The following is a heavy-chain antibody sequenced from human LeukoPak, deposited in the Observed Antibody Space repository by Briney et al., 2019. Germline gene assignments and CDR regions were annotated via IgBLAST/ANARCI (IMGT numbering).Heavy chain of an antibody. D-gene: IGHD3-9*01. CDR1: GGSISSSSYY. V-gene: IGHV4-39*07. CDR3: ARFTYYDILTGYYRYYYYYGMDV. J-gene: IGHJ6*02. CDR2: INHSGST. Sequence: SETLSLTCTVSGGSISSSSYYWGWIRQPPGKGLEWIGEINHSGSTNYNPSLKSRVTISVDTSKNQFSLKLSSVTAADTAVYYCARFTYYDILTGYYRYYYYYGMDVWGQGTTVTVSS.